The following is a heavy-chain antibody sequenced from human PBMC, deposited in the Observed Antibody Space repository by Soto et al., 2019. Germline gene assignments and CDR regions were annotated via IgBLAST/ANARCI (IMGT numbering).Heavy chain of an antibody. CDR3: ANDFWSEYS. CDR2: LSGSSGMI. CDR1: GSTFSRYE. V-gene: IGHV3-48*03. Sequence: HPGGSLRLSCAASGSTFSRYEMNWVRQAPGKGLEWVSCLSGSSGMIYYADSVTGRFTISRDNAKNSLYLQMNSLRAEDTAVYYCANDFWSEYSWGQGTLVTVSS. J-gene: IGHJ1*01. D-gene: IGHD3-3*01.